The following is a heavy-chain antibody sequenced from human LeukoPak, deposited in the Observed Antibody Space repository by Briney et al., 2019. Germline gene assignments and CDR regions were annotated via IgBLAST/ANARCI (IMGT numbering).Heavy chain of an antibody. CDR1: GGSVSDYY. D-gene: IGHD7-27*01. CDR3: ASRKLGNDY. CDR2: IYHTGST. Sequence: SETLSLTCTISGGSVSDYYWSWIRQSPGKGLEWIGYIYHTGSTSYSPSLKGRVTISANTSQNQFSLKLSSVTAADTAVYYCASRKLGNDYWGQGTLVTVSP. J-gene: IGHJ4*02. V-gene: IGHV4-59*02.